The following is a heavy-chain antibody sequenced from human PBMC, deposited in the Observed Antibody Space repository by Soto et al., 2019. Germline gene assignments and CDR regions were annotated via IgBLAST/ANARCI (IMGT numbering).Heavy chain of an antibody. J-gene: IGHJ4*02. D-gene: IGHD2-21*01. Sequence: QVQLVESGGGVVQPGRSLRLSCGASGFTLSSYGMHWVRQAPGKGLEWVAVIWRDGSKKYYADSVKGRFTISRDNSKNTLYLQMNNLRAEDTAVYYCARDRGSDDPIDYWGQGTLVTVSS. CDR2: IWRDGSKK. CDR1: GFTLSSYG. CDR3: ARDRGSDDPIDY. V-gene: IGHV3-33*01.